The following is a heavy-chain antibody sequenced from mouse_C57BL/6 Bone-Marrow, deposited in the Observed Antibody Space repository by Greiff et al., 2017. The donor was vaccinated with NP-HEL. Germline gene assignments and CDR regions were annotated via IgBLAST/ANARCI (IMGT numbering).Heavy chain of an antibody. CDR1: GFTFSSYG. Sequence: EVQVVESGGDLVKPGGSLKLSCAASGFTFSSYGMSWVRQTPDKRLEWVATISSGGSYTYYPDSVKGRFTISRDNAKNTLYLQMSSLKSEDTAMYYCARDDYVVWYFDVWGTGTTVTVSS. D-gene: IGHD2-4*01. CDR3: ARDDYVVWYFDV. J-gene: IGHJ1*03. CDR2: ISSGGSYT. V-gene: IGHV5-6*01.